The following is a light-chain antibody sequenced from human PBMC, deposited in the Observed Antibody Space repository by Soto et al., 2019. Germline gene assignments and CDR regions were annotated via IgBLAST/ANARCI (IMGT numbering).Light chain of an antibody. CDR1: QSVSSSY. V-gene: IGKV3-20*01. Sequence: EIVLTQSPGTLSLSPGERATLSCRASQSVSSSYLAWYQQKLGQAPRLLIYGASSRATGIPDRFSGSGSGTDFTLTISRLEPGDFAVYYCQQYNSSPSTFGGGTTVEIK. CDR2: GAS. J-gene: IGKJ4*01. CDR3: QQYNSSPST.